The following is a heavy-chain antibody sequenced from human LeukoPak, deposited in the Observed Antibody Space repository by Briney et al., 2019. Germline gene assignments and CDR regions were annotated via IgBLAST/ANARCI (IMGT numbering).Heavy chain of an antibody. J-gene: IGHJ6*02. Sequence: SVKVSCKASGYTFTSYGISWVRQAPGQGLEWMGRIIPIFGIANYAQKFQGRVTITADKSTSTAYMELSSLRSEDTAVYYCARAEAAGVVIIRPRYYYYGMDVWGQGTTVTVSS. CDR2: IIPIFGIA. CDR1: GYTFTSYG. V-gene: IGHV1-69*04. D-gene: IGHD3-3*01. CDR3: ARAEAAGVVIIRPRYYYYGMDV.